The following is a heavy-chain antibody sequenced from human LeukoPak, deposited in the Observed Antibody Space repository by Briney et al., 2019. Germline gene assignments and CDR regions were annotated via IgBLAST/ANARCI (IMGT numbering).Heavy chain of an antibody. V-gene: IGHV3-48*03. CDR2: ISSSGSTI. CDR3: ASPSDCSGGSCYWRAFDI. CDR1: GFTFSSYA. J-gene: IGHJ3*02. Sequence: PGGSLRLSCAASGFTFSSYAMSWVRQAPGKGLEWVSYISSSGSTIYYADSVKGRFTISRDNAKNSLYLQMNSLRAEDTAVYYCASPSDCSGGSCYWRAFDIWGQGTMVTVSS. D-gene: IGHD2-15*01.